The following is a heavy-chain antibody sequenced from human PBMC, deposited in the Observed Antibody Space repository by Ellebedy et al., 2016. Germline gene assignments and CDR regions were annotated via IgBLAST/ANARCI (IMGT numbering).Heavy chain of an antibody. J-gene: IGHJ4*02. D-gene: IGHD3-10*01. CDR3: ARPYYYGSGSYPY. V-gene: IGHV3-53*01. Sequence: GGSLRLSXAASGFTVSNNFMSWVRQAPGKGLEWVSVIYSDMTTHYADSVKGRFTISRDKSKNMLYFQMNSLRAEDTAVYYCARPYYYGSGSYPYWGQGTLVTVSS. CDR1: GFTVSNNF. CDR2: IYSDMTT.